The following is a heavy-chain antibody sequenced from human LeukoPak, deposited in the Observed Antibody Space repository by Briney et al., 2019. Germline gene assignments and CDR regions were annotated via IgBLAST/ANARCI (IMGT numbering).Heavy chain of an antibody. D-gene: IGHD6-13*01. CDR3: ARIAAAGTGLVWYFDY. V-gene: IGHV4-59*12. CDR2: IHDSGST. Sequence: SETLSLTCTVSGGSLSNYFWSWIRQTPGTGLEWIGYIHDSGSTNYNPSLKSRVTISVDTSKNQFSLKLSSVTAADTAVYYCARIAAAGTGLVWYFDYWGQGTLVTVSS. CDR1: GGSLSNYF. J-gene: IGHJ4*02.